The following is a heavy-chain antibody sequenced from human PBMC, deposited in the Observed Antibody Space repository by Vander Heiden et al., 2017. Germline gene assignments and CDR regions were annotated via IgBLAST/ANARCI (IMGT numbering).Heavy chain of an antibody. CDR3: ARERGLRDGYNCGY. CDR1: GGTFSSYA. CDR2: IIPIFGTA. D-gene: IGHD1-1*01. V-gene: IGHV1-69*01. Sequence: QVQLVQSGAEVKKPGSSVKVSCKASGGTFSSYAISWVRQAPGQGLEWMGGIIPIFGTANYAQKFQGRVTITADESTSTAYMELSGLRSEDTAVYYCARERGLRDGYNCGYWGQGTLVTVSS. J-gene: IGHJ4*02.